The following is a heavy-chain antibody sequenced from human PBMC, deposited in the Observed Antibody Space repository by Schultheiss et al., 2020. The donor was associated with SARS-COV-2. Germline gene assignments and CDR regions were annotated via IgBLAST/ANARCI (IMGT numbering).Heavy chain of an antibody. CDR3: ARGGAAWPNAIRDDYFDY. Sequence: GGSLRLSCAASGFPFSSYNLHWVRQPPGKGLEWVAVISYDGSNKYYADSVKGRFTISRDNSKSTLYMQMNSLRAEDTAVYYCARGGAAWPNAIRDDYFDYWGQGTLVTVSS. D-gene: IGHD2-21*01. CDR1: GFPFSSYN. J-gene: IGHJ4*02. V-gene: IGHV3-30*03. CDR2: ISYDGSNK.